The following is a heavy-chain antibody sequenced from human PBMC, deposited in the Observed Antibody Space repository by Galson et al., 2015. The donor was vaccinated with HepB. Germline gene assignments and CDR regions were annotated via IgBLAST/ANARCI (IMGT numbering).Heavy chain of an antibody. J-gene: IGHJ3*01. V-gene: IGHV3-23*01. CDR1: GFTFNYYA. CDR2: ISGAGRNT. Sequence: SLRLSCAASGFTFNYYAMSWVRQAPGRGLEWVSSISGAGRNTFYADFVRGRLTISRDNSQNTLYLQMYDLRVEDTAIYFCTRHRSTWEAADAFEFWGQGTRVAVAS. CDR3: TRHRSTWEAADAFEF. D-gene: IGHD1-26*01.